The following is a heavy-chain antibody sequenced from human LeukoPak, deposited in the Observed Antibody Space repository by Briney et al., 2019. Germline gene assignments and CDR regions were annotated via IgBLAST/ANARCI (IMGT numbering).Heavy chain of an antibody. D-gene: IGHD5-18*01. J-gene: IGHJ6*03. CDR2: INHSGST. Sequence: SETLSLTCALSGGSITDYFYNWVRQPPGKGLEWIGEINHSGSTNYNPSLKSRVTTSVDTSKNQFSLRLSSVTAADTAVYYCARGGGYGFTYFYYYMDVWGKGTTVIVSS. CDR1: GGSITDYF. V-gene: IGHV4-34*01. CDR3: ARGGGYGFTYFYYYMDV.